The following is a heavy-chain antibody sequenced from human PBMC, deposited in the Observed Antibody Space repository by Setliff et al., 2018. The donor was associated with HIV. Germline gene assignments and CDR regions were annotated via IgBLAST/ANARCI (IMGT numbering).Heavy chain of an antibody. Sequence: GASVKVSCKASGGTFSRSVFSWVRQAPGQGLQWMGRFIPMFGATKYAQGFQSRVTITADESTSTAYMELSGLRSEDTAVYFCARVDGAYNDNIFDYWGQGTLVTSPQ. J-gene: IGHJ4*02. CDR2: FIPMFGAT. V-gene: IGHV1-69*13. CDR1: GGTFSRSV. CDR3: ARVDGAYNDNIFDY. D-gene: IGHD1-1*01.